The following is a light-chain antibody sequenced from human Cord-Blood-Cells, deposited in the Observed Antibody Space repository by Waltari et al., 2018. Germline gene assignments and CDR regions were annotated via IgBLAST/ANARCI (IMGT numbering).Light chain of an antibody. Sequence: AIRMTQSPSSFSASTGDRVTITCRASQGISSYLAWYQQKPGKAPKLLIYAASTLQSGVPSRFSGSGSGTDFTLTISCLQPDDFATYYCQQYNSYPLTFGGGTKVEIK. CDR2: AAS. CDR3: QQYNSYPLT. V-gene: IGKV1-8*01. CDR1: QGISSY. J-gene: IGKJ4*01.